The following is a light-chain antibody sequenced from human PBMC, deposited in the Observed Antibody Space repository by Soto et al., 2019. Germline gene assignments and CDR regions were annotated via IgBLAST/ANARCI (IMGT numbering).Light chain of an antibody. CDR3: QQSESYPYS. V-gene: IGKV1-5*01. CDR2: DAS. CDR1: QSISSS. J-gene: IGKJ2*01. Sequence: IQMTQAPSTLSASVGDRVTSTCRASQSISSSLAWYQQKPGKAPKVLIYDASSLDSGVPSRFSGSGYGTEFTLTVSSLQPGDFATYSCQQSESYPYSFGQGTKLEI.